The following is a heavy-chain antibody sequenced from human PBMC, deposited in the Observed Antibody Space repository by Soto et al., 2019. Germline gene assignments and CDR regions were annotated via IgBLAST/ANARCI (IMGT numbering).Heavy chain of an antibody. CDR3: ARENGVGASSGDAFDI. D-gene: IGHD1-26*01. CDR1: GYTFTGYY. V-gene: IGHV1-2*04. Sequence: ASVKVSCKASGYTFTGYYMHWVRQAPGQGLEWMGWINPNSGGTNYAQKFQGWVTMTRDTSISTAYMELSRLRSDDTAVYYCARENGVGASSGDAFDIWGQGTMVTVSS. CDR2: INPNSGGT. J-gene: IGHJ3*02.